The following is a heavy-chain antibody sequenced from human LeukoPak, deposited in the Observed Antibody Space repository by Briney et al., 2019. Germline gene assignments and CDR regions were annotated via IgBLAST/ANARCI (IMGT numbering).Heavy chain of an antibody. J-gene: IGHJ4*02. V-gene: IGHV3-74*01. D-gene: IGHD1-14*01. CDR1: GFTLSSHL. CDR2: VKSDGTAT. Sequence: GGSLRLSCAASGFTLSSHLMHWVRQAQGTGLVWVSSVKSDGTATNYADSVKGRFTISRDNAKNTLYLQMNSLRVEDTAVYYCVRKFATGDWGQGTLVTVSS. CDR3: VRKFATGD.